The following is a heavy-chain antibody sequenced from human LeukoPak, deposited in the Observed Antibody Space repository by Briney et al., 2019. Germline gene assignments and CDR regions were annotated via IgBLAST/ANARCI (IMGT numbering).Heavy chain of an antibody. CDR3: ARDARGYGDYPGYYYGMDV. CDR1: GDSISNFY. D-gene: IGHD4-17*01. CDR2: IYSSGSA. Sequence: SETLCLTCTVSGDSISNFYWSWIRQPAGKGLEWIGRIYSSGSANYNPSLKSRVTMSVDTSKNQFSLKLSSVTAADTAVYYCARDARGYGDYPGYYYGMDVWGQGTTVTVSS. J-gene: IGHJ6*02. V-gene: IGHV4-4*07.